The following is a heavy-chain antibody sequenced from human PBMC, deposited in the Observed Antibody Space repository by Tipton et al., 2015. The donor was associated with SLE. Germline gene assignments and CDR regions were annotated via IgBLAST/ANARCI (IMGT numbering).Heavy chain of an antibody. D-gene: IGHD3-22*01. J-gene: IGHJ4*02. CDR2: KYYSGST. V-gene: IGHV4-59*01. CDR3: ARMDDTFFDY. CDR1: GGSIRSYY. Sequence: TLSLTCNVSGGSIRSYYWSWIRQPPGKGLEWIAYKYYSGSTNYNPPLTSRVTILVDTSKNQFSLKLSSVTAADTAVYYCARMDDTFFDYWGQGTLVTVSS.